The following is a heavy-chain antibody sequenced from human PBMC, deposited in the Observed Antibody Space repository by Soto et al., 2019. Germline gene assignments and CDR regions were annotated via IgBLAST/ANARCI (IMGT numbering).Heavy chain of an antibody. CDR2: IYYLGST. CDR1: GDSFTSTHW. Sequence: QVQLQESGPGLVKPSETLSLTCTVSGDSFTSTHWWSWVRQPPGNGLEWIGEIYYLGSTNYNPSLKSRVTISLDKSKNQFSLKLSSVTAADTAVYYCARDRDVVDITTPGGVNYFDPWGQGTLVSVSS. D-gene: IGHD2-21*01. V-gene: IGHV4-4*02. J-gene: IGHJ5*02. CDR3: ARDRDVVDITTPGGVNYFDP.